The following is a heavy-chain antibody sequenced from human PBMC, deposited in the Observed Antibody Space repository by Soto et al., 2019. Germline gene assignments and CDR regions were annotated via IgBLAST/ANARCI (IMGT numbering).Heavy chain of an antibody. V-gene: IGHV3-33*01. CDR3: AAGEPLNY. CDR1: GFTFSNYG. Sequence: LRLSCAASGFTFSNYGMHWVRQAPGKGLEWVAIIWYDGSNKYYADSVKGRFTISRDNSKNTVYLQMNSLRAEDTAMYYCAAGEPLNYRGQGTLVTVSS. CDR2: IWYDGSNK. D-gene: IGHD3-10*01. J-gene: IGHJ4*02.